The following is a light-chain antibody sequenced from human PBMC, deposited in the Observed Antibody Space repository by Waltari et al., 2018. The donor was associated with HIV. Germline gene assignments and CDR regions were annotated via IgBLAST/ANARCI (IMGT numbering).Light chain of an antibody. J-gene: IGLJ2*01. CDR1: SSDGGGYNY. CDR3: SSYAGSNSYVV. CDR2: DVS. Sequence: QSALTQPPSASGSPGQSVTISCTGTSSDGGGYNYVSWYQQHPGKAPKLMIYDVSKRPSGVPDRCSGSKSGNTASLTVSGLQAEDEADYYCSSYAGSNSYVVFGGGTKLTVL. V-gene: IGLV2-8*01.